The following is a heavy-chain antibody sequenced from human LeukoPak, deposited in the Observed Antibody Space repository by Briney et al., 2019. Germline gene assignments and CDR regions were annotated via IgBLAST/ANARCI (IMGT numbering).Heavy chain of an antibody. CDR2: IYNSGIT. D-gene: IGHD3-10*01. Sequence: PSETLSLTCTVSGCSISRYYWSWIRQPPGKGLEWIGYIYNSGITNYTPFLKSRVTISVDTSKNQFSLNLSSVTAADTAVYYCATSRFMLRGVIGAFDIWGQGTMVTVSS. J-gene: IGHJ3*02. CDR1: GCSISRYY. V-gene: IGHV4-4*09. CDR3: ATSRFMLRGVIGAFDI.